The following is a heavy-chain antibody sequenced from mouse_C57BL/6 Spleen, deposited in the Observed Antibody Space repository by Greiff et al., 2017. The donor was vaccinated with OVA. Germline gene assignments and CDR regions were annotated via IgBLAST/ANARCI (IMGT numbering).Heavy chain of an antibody. J-gene: IGHJ2*01. Sequence: VKLQQPGAELVRPGSSVKLSCKASGYTFTSYWMDWVKQRPGQGLEWIGNIYPSDSETHYNQKFKDKATLTVDKSSSTAYMQLSSLTSEDSAVYYCARRYYGSSTYYFDYWGQGTTLTVSS. D-gene: IGHD1-1*01. CDR3: ARRYYGSSTYYFDY. CDR2: IYPSDSET. CDR1: GYTFTSYW. V-gene: IGHV1-61*01.